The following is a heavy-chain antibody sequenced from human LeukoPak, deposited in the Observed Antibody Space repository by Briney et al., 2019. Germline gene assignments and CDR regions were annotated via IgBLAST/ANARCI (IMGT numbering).Heavy chain of an antibody. D-gene: IGHD6-13*01. J-gene: IGHJ2*01. CDR2: ISSSGSTI. CDR3: ARDRRRGIAAAGSVIEIWYFDL. Sequence: GGSLRLSCAASGFTFSSYEMNWVRQAPGKGLEWVSYISSSGSTIYYADSVKGRFTISRDNAKNSLYLRMNSLRAEDTAVYYCARDRRRGIAAAGSVIEIWYFDLWGRGTLVTVSS. V-gene: IGHV3-48*03. CDR1: GFTFSSYE.